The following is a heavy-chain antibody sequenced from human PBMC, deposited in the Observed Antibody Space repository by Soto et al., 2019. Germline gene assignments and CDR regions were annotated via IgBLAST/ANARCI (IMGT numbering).Heavy chain of an antibody. Sequence: GGSLRLSCAASGFTFSTYVMNWVRQAPGQGLEWVSSILGGGASTYYADSVKGRFSVSRDTAQDTVYLQMNSLRAEDTAVYYCARDQSTRWEVRPPGYWGQGTLVTVSS. V-gene: IGHV3-23*01. CDR1: GFTFSTYV. CDR2: ILGGGAST. J-gene: IGHJ4*02. CDR3: ARDQSTRWEVRPPGY. D-gene: IGHD1-26*01.